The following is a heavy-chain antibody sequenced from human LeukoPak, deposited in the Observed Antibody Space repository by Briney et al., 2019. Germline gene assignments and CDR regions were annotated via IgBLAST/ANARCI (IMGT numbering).Heavy chain of an antibody. CDR3: ARDMMQYQLLNIYYYYYYMDV. CDR2: ISSSSSTI. Sequence: PGGSLRLSCAASGFTFSSYSMNWVRQAPGKGLEWVSYISSSSSTIYYADSVKGRFTISRDNAKNSLYLQMNSLRAEDTAVYYCARDMMQYQLLNIYYYYYYMDVWGKGTTVTVSS. CDR1: GFTFSSYS. D-gene: IGHD2-2*01. J-gene: IGHJ6*03. V-gene: IGHV3-48*01.